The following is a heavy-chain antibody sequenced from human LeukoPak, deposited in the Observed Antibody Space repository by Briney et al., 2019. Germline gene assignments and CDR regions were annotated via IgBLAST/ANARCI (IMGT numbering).Heavy chain of an antibody. CDR2: IIPILGIA. CDR1: GGTFSSYA. Sequence: GASVKVSCKASGGTFSSYAISWVRQAPGQGLEWMGRIIPILGIANYAQKFQGRVTITADKSTSTAYMELSSLRSEDTAVYYCAREAVRQWLGLIDYWGQGTLVTVSS. J-gene: IGHJ4*02. V-gene: IGHV1-69*04. CDR3: AREAVRQWLGLIDY. D-gene: IGHD6-19*01.